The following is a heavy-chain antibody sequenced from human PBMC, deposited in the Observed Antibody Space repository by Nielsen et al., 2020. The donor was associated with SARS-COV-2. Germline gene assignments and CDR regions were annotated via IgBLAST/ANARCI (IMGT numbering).Heavy chain of an antibody. J-gene: IGHJ6*02. D-gene: IGHD5-24*01. V-gene: IGHV4-30-4*01. CDR2: IYYSGNT. CDR3: ARDRQGYNYYYGMDV. Sequence: SETLSLTCSVSGGSISSHEYYWSWIRQSPGRGLEWIGYIYYSGNTYYNPSLKSRVTISVDTSRNQFSLRLDSVTAADTAQYYCARDRQGYNYYYGMDVWGQGTTVTVS. CDR1: GGSISSHEYY.